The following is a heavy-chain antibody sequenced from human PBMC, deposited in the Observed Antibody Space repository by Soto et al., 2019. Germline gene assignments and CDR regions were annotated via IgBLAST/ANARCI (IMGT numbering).Heavy chain of an antibody. CDR3: ARDKGTTCLDT. Sequence: QAQLVESGGGVVQPGRSLRLSCAASGLPFSASGMHWVRQAPGKGLEWVAMIWSDGSKEYYADSVKGRFTITIDNSKNMIFLQMDSLRAEDTAVYYCARDKGTTCLDTWGQGNMVTVSS. CDR2: IWSDGSKE. D-gene: IGHD1-26*01. V-gene: IGHV3-33*01. CDR1: GLPFSASG. J-gene: IGHJ5*02.